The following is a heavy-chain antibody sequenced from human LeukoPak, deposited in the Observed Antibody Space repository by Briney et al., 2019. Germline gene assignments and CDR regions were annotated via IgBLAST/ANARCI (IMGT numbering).Heavy chain of an antibody. D-gene: IGHD7-27*01. J-gene: IGHJ5*02. CDR1: GDSVSSNDAT. CDR2: IYYRSKWYS. V-gene: IGHV6-1*01. CDR3: VRLTGNSWLDH. Sequence: SRTLSLTCAISGDSVSSNDATWTWIRQSPSRGLGWLGRIYYRSKWYSDYAVSVRSRITFSPDTSKNQFSLQLRSVIPDDTAVYYCVRLTGNSWLDHWGQGTLVTVSS.